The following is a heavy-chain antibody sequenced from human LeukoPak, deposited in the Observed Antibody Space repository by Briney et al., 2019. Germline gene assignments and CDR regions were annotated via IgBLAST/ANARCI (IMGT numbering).Heavy chain of an antibody. CDR2: ISSSGSTI. D-gene: IGHD3-10*01. CDR1: GFTFSSYE. CDR3: ARGLLLWSGESSEAFDI. V-gene: IGHV3-48*03. Sequence: GGSLRLSCAASGFTFSSYEMNWVRQAPGKGLEWVSYISSSGSTIYYADSVKGRFTISRDNAKNSLYLQMNSLRAEDTAVYYCARGLLLWSGESSEAFDIWGQGTMVTVSS. J-gene: IGHJ3*02.